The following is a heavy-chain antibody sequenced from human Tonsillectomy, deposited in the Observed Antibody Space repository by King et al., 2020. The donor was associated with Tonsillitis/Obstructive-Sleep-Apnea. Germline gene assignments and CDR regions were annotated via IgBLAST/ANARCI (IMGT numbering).Heavy chain of an antibody. V-gene: IGHV3-7*04. D-gene: IGHD2-15*01. CDR2: IKHDGSEK. Sequence: VQLVESGGGLVQPGGSLRLSCAASGFTFSSYWDGGGRQAPGKGLEWVAKIKHDGSEKYYVDSVKGRFTISRDNAKNSLFLQMNSLRAEDTAVYYCAREKLQGFDYWGQGTLVTVSS. CDR1: GFTFSSYW. CDR3: AREKLQGFDY. J-gene: IGHJ4*02.